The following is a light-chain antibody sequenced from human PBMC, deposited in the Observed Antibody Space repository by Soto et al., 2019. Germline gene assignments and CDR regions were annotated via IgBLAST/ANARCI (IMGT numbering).Light chain of an antibody. Sequence: DIQMTQSPSSLSASVGDRVTITCRASQSISNYLNWYQQKPGKAPKLLIYAASSLQSGVPSGFSGSGSGTDFTLTISSLQPEDFATYYCQQRYSTPPTFGQGTKVEIK. J-gene: IGKJ1*01. CDR3: QQRYSTPPT. CDR2: AAS. V-gene: IGKV1-39*01. CDR1: QSISNY.